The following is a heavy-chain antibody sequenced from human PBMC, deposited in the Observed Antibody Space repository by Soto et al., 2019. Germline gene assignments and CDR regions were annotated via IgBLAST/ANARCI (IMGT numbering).Heavy chain of an antibody. Sequence: GASVKVSCKASGYTFTSYDINWVRQATGQGLEWMGWMNPNSGNTGYAQKFQGRVTMTRNTSISTAYMELSSLRSEDTAVYYCARETAPYYDFWSGYYQYNWFDPWGQGTLVTVLL. CDR2: MNPNSGNT. CDR1: GYTFTSYD. CDR3: ARETAPYYDFWSGYYQYNWFDP. D-gene: IGHD3-3*01. J-gene: IGHJ5*02. V-gene: IGHV1-8*01.